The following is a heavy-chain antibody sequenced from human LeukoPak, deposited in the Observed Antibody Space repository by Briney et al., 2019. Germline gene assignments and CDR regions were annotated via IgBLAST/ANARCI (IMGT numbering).Heavy chain of an antibody. CDR2: ICSTGDT. CDR3: ARGRSMDRGTNYYGMDV. CDR1: GFPFSSYD. J-gene: IGHJ6*02. D-gene: IGHD3-10*01. Sequence: SGGSLRLSCAASGFPFSSYDMHWVRQATGKGLEWVSGICSTGDTYYPGSVKGRFTISREDAKNSLYLQMNSLSAGDTAVYYCARGRSMDRGTNYYGMDVWGQGTTVTVSS. V-gene: IGHV3-13*04.